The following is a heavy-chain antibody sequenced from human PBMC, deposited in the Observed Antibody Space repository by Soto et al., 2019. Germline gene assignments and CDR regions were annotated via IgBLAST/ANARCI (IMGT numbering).Heavy chain of an antibody. V-gene: IGHV4-4*02. Sequence: SGNRALSCAVSGGSISSSNWWSWVRQPPGKWLEWVGEICHSGSPNYNQSLKSRVTISXXXSXXXXSLXLSXXTAXDPAVYYCSRVYYGPGISLDTWGQRSLVTVSA. CDR3: SRVYYGPGISLDT. J-gene: IGHJ5*02. D-gene: IGHD4-17*01. CDR1: GGSISSSNW. CDR2: ICHSGSP.